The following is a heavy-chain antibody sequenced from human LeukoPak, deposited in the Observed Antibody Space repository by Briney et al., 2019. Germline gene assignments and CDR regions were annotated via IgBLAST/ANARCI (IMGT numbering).Heavy chain of an antibody. CDR3: ATLTDGDYDFWSGYYDLNY. J-gene: IGHJ4*02. V-gene: IGHV1-69-2*01. D-gene: IGHD3-3*01. CDR2: VDPKDGET. CDR1: GYTFTDYY. Sequence: ASVKVSCKVSGYTFTDYYMHWVQQAPGKGLEWMGLVDPKDGETIYAEKVQGRVTITADTSTDTAYMELSSLRSEDTAVYYCATLTDGDYDFWSGYYDLNYWGQGTLVTVSS.